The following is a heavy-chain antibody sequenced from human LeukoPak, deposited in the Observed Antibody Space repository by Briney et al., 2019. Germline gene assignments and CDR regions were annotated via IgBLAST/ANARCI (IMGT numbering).Heavy chain of an antibody. Sequence: SETLSLTCTVSGGSISSHYWSWIRQPPGKGLEWIGYIYYSGSTNYNPSLKSRVTISVDTSKNQFSLKLSSVTAADTAVYCCARVTSGTENYYYYYYMDVWGKGTTVTVSS. CDR2: IYYSGST. D-gene: IGHD1-1*01. J-gene: IGHJ6*03. CDR1: GGSISSHY. CDR3: ARVTSGTENYYYYYYMDV. V-gene: IGHV4-59*11.